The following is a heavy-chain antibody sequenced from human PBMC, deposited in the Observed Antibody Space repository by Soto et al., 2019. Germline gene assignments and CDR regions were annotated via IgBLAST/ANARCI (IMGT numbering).Heavy chain of an antibody. J-gene: IGHJ4*02. CDR3: ARGDGIAVAIDY. V-gene: IGHV4-59*01. CDR1: GGSISSYY. D-gene: IGHD6-19*01. CDR2: IYYSGST. Sequence: PSETLSLTCTVSGGSISSYYWSWIRQPPGKGLEWIGYIYYSGSTNYNPSLKSRVTISVDTSKNQFSLKLSSVTAADTAVYYCARGDGIAVAIDYWGKGTLVTVSS.